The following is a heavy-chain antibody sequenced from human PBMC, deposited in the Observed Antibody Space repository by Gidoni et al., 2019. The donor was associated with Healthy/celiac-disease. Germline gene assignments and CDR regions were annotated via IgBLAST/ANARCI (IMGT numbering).Heavy chain of an antibody. CDR3: ARGTGDYVLHKNEYYYYGMDV. V-gene: IGHV1-69*01. J-gene: IGHJ6*02. D-gene: IGHD3-16*01. Sequence: QVQLVQSGAEVKKPGSSVKVSCKASGGTFSIYACHWGGRAPGQGLEWMGGIIPIFGTANYAQKFQGRVTITADESTSTAYMELSSLRSEDTAVYYCARGTGDYVLHKNEYYYYGMDVWGQGTTVTVSS. CDR1: GGTFSIYA. CDR2: IIPIFGTA.